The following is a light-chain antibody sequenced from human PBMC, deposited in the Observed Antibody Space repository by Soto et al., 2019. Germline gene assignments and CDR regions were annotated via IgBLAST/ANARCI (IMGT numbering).Light chain of an antibody. CDR1: QTVGSN. Sequence: EIVMTQSPATLSVSPGERVTLSCRASQTVGSNLAWYQQKRGQAPRLLIHDASTRAPSIPARFSGSGSGTEFTLRISGLQSEAFGIYFCQQYNYWPRTFGLGTVLEIK. CDR3: QQYNYWPRT. J-gene: IGKJ2*01. V-gene: IGKV3D-15*01. CDR2: DAS.